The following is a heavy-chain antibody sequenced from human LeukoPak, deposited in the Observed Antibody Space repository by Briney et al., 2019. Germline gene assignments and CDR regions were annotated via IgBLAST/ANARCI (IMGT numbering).Heavy chain of an antibody. CDR2: IYHSGST. CDR3: ARGGQRSSCITAFDY. J-gene: IGHJ4*02. V-gene: IGHV4-30-2*01. CDR1: GGSISSGGYS. D-gene: IGHD1-20*01. Sequence: SETLSLTCAVSGGSISSGGYSWSWIRQPPGKGLEWIGYIYHSGSTYYNPSLRSRVTISVDRSKNQFSLKLSSVTAADTAVYYCARGGQRSSCITAFDYWGQGTLVTVSS.